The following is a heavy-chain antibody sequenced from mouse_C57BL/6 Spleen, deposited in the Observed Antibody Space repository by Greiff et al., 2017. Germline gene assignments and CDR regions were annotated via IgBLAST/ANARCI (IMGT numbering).Heavy chain of an antibody. CDR2: ISSGGSYT. CDR3: ATRGDLTNFDY. V-gene: IGHV5-6*01. J-gene: IGHJ2*01. CDR1: GFTFSSYG. D-gene: IGHD3-3*01. Sequence: EVKLMESGGDLVKPGGSLKLSCAASGFTFSSYGMSWVRQTPDKRLEWVATISSGGSYTYYPDSVKGRFTISRDNAKNTLYLQMSSLKSEDTAMYYCATRGDLTNFDYWGQGTTLTVSS.